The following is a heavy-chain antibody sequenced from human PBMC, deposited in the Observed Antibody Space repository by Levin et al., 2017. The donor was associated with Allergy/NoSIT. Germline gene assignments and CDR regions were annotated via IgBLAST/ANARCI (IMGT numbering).Heavy chain of an antibody. J-gene: IGHJ4*02. CDR2: TYYRSKWDS. D-gene: IGHD6-13*01. CDR1: GDSVSSNTAA. CDR3: ARDSFGSRWYRGFYFDY. V-gene: IGHV6-1*01. Sequence: SQTLSLTCAVSGDSVSSNTAAWNWIRQSPSRGLEWLGRTYYRSKWDSEYAVSVKSRISIKPDTSKNQFSLQLNSVTPEDTAVYYCARDSFGSRWYRGFYFDYWGQGTLVTVS.